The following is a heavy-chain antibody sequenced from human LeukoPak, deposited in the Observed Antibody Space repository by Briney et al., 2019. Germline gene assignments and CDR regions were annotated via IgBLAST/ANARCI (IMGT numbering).Heavy chain of an antibody. Sequence: GGSLRLSCAASGFTGSTYSMNWVRQAPGKGLEWVSYISGSSNSIYYADSVKGRFTISRDNAKNSLYLQMSSLRAEDTAVYYCARAGDVWGRGTTVTVSS. CDR3: ARAGDV. J-gene: IGHJ6*04. CDR2: ISGSSNSI. V-gene: IGHV3-48*04. CDR1: GFTGSTYS.